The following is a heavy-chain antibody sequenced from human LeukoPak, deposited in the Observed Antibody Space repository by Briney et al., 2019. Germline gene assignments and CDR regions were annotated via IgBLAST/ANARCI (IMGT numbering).Heavy chain of an antibody. J-gene: IGHJ6*02. CDR3: AREVYYYDSSGGGYYYSMDV. CDR2: IYTSGST. CDR1: GVSISSYY. D-gene: IGHD3-22*01. V-gene: IGHV4-4*07. Sequence: SETLSLTCTVSGVSISSYYWSCIRQPAGKGLEWIGRIYTSGSTNYNPSLKSRVTMSVDTSKNQFSLKLSSVTAADTAVYYCAREVYYYDSSGGGYYYSMDVWGQGTTVTVSS.